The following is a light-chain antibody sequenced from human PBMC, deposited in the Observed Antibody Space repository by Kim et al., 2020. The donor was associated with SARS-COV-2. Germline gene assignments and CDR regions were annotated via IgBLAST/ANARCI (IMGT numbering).Light chain of an antibody. CDR1: SLRSYY. Sequence: SSELTQDPAVSVALGQTVRITCQGDSLRSYYATWYQQKPGQAPILFIYGKNNRPSRIPDRFSGSSSGNTASLTITGTQAGDEADYYCNSRDSNDNVVFGG. V-gene: IGLV3-19*01. CDR2: GKN. CDR3: NSRDSNDNVV. J-gene: IGLJ2*01.